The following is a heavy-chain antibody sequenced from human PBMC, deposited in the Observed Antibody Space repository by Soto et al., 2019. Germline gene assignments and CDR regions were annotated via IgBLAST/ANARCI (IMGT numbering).Heavy chain of an antibody. V-gene: IGHV1-2*02. CDR2: IGPESGAT. Sequence: GASVKVSCKAFGYTFTGHYIHWVRQAPEQGPEWMGEIGPESGATRYAQRFQGRVTMTRDMSITTVYMELNNLSPDDTAVYYCGRGRSGQIVVFYWGQGTPVTVSS. J-gene: IGHJ4*02. CDR3: GRGRSGQIVVFY. CDR1: GYTFTGHY. D-gene: IGHD1-26*01.